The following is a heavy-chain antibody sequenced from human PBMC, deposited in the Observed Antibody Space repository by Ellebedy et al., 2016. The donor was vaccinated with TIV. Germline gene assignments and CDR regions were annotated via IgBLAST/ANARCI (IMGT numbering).Heavy chain of an antibody. V-gene: IGHV4-59*01. J-gene: IGHJ5*02. CDR2: IYYSGST. CDR3: ARGYSSGWYNWFDP. CDR1: GGSISSYY. D-gene: IGHD6-19*01. Sequence: MPSETLSLTCTVSGGSISSYYWSWIRQPPGKGLEWIGYIYYSGSTNYNPSPKSRVTISVDTSKNQFSLKLSPVTAADTAVYYCARGYSSGWYNWFDPWGQGTLVTVSS.